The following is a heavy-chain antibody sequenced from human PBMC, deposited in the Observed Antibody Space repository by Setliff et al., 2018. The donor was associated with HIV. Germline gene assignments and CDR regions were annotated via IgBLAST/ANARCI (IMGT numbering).Heavy chain of an antibody. CDR1: GYTFTTYG. V-gene: IGHV1-18*01. CDR2: ISTYSDET. Sequence: ASVKVSCKPSGYTFTTYGLSWVRQAPGQGLEWMGWISTYSDETSYSQSLQGRVTLTRNTSISTAYMELSSLRSDDTAVYYCASSWSRVPYYGMDVWGQGTTVTVSS. D-gene: IGHD6-13*01. CDR3: ASSWSRVPYYGMDV. J-gene: IGHJ6*02.